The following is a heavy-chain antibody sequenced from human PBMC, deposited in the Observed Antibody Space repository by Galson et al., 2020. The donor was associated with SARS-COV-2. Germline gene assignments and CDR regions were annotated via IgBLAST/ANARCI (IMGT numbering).Heavy chain of an antibody. CDR3: ARFDYGDYVDAFDI. J-gene: IGHJ3*02. CDR2: IYTSGTT. V-gene: IGHV4-61*02. CDR1: GGSISSGSYY. Sequence: SETLSLTCTVSGGSISSGSYYWSWIRQPAGKGLEWIGRIYTSGTTKYNPSLNSRVTISLDTSKNQFSLKLSSVTAADTAVYYCARFDYGDYVDAFDIWGQGTMVTVSS. D-gene: IGHD4-17*01.